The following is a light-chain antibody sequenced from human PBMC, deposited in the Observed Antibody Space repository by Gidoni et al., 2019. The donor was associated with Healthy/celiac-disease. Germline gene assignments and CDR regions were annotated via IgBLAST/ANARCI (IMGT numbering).Light chain of an antibody. CDR2: GAS. Sequence: EIVMTQSPATLSVSPGERATLSCRASQSVSSNLDWYQQQPGQAPRLLIYGASTRATGIPASFSGSGSGTAFSLTIISLQSEDFAVSSCQQYNNWPQAFGQGTKVEIK. J-gene: IGKJ1*01. CDR3: QQYNNWPQA. CDR1: QSVSSN. V-gene: IGKV3-15*01.